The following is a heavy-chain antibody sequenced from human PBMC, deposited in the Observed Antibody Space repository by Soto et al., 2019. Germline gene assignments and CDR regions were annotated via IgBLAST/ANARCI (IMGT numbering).Heavy chain of an antibody. D-gene: IGHD1-7*01. CDR2: ISWNSGSI. CDR1: GFTFDDYA. V-gene: IGHV3-9*01. J-gene: IGHJ1*01. Sequence: GGSLRLSCAASGFTFDDYAMHWVRQAPGKGLEWVSGISWNSGSIGYVDSVKGRFTISRDNAKNSLYLQMNSLRAEDTALYYCAKDNQELLTEYFQHWGQGTLVTVSS. CDR3: AKDNQELLTEYFQH.